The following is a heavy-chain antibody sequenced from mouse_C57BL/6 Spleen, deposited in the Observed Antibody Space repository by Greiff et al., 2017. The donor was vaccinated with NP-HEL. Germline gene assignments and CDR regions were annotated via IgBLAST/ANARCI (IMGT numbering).Heavy chain of an antibody. CDR3: ARGGVLRPFDY. Sequence: QVQLQQSGPELVKPGASVKISCKASGYTFTDYYINWVKQRPGQGLGGVGWIFPGSGNTYYNGKFKGKATLTVDKSSSTAYMLLSSLTSEDSAVYFCARGGVLRPFDYWGQGTTLTVSS. D-gene: IGHD1-2*01. CDR1: GYTFTDYY. V-gene: IGHV1-75*01. CDR2: IFPGSGNT. J-gene: IGHJ2*01.